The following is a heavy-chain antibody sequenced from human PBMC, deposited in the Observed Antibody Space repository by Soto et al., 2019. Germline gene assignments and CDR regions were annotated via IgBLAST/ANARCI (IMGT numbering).Heavy chain of an antibody. CDR1: GDSFTSYG. J-gene: IGHJ6*02. Sequence: HGESQKISCKGSGDSFTSYGIGRVLQMSGKGLEWMGIIYPGDSDTRYSPSFQGQVTISADKSISTAYLQWSSLKASDTAMYYCARWGAYDFWSGYYTNYYYGMDVWGQGTTVTVSS. CDR3: ARWGAYDFWSGYYTNYYYGMDV. D-gene: IGHD3-3*01. V-gene: IGHV5-51*01. CDR2: IYPGDSDT.